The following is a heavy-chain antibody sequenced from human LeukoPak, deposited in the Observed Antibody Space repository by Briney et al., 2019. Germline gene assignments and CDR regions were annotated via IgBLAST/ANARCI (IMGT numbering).Heavy chain of an antibody. CDR1: GGSLSGYY. CDR3: ARGRVTMVRGVIMGYYFDY. J-gene: IGHJ4*02. Sequence: PSETLSLTCAVYGGSLSGYYWGWIRQPPGKGLEWIGEINHSGSTNYNPSLKSRVTISVDTSKNQFSLKLSSVTAADTAVYYCARGRVTMVRGVIMGYYFDYWGQGTLVTVSS. CDR2: INHSGST. D-gene: IGHD3-10*01. V-gene: IGHV4-34*01.